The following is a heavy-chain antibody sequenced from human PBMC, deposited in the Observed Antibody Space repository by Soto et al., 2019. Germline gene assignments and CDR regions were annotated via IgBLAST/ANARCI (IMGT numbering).Heavy chain of an antibody. CDR1: GFTFSTYY. Sequence: PGGSLRLSCAASGFTFSTYYMHWVRQAPGKGLVWASRINGDGSRTNYADSVKGRFTTFRDNAKNTLYLQLNSLTAEDTAVYYCAKGVSPYGMDVWGQGTTVTVSS. CDR3: AKGVSPYGMDV. D-gene: IGHD2-8*01. CDR2: INGDGSRT. J-gene: IGHJ6*02. V-gene: IGHV3-74*01.